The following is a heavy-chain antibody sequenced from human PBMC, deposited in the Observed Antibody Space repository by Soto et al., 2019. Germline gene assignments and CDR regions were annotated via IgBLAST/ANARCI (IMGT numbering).Heavy chain of an antibody. D-gene: IGHD3-10*01. J-gene: IGHJ4*02. CDR3: ARAVHTLVQGVRFRVDQ. CDR1: GYTFTAYY. V-gene: IGHV1-2*02. Sequence: QVQLGQSGAEMKKPGASVKVSCEASGYTFTAYYIHWVRQAPGQGLEWMGWINPNGGDTNYAQKFQGRVTMTRDTSINTAYMELTRLTSDDTAVYYCARAVHTLVQGVRFRVDQWGQGTLVTVSS. CDR2: INPNGGDT.